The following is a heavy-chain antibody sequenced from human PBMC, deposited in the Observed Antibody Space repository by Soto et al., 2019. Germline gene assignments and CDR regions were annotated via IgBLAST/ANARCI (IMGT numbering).Heavy chain of an antibody. J-gene: IGHJ5*02. CDR1: GGSISSGGYY. V-gene: IGHV4-31*03. CDR3: ARDLGVSCSSTSCYPGWFDP. D-gene: IGHD2-2*01. CDR2: IYYSGST. Sequence: QVQLQESGPGLVKPSQTLSLTCTVSGGSISSGGYYWSWIRQHPGKGLEWIGYIYYSGSTYHNPSLKSRVTISVDTSKNQFSLKLSSVTAADTAVYYCARDLGVSCSSTSCYPGWFDPWGQGTLVTVSS.